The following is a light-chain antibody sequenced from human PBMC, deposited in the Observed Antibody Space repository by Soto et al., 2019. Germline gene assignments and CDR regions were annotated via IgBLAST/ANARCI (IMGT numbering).Light chain of an antibody. CDR2: DAS. J-gene: IGKJ3*01. V-gene: IGKV3-11*01. CDR3: QQRSNWPGGFT. CDR1: QSVSSY. Sequence: EIVLTQSPATLSLSPGERATLSCRASQSVSSYLAWYQQKPGQAPRLLIYDASNRATGIPARFSGSGSGTDFTLTISSLEPEDFAVYYCQQRSNWPGGFTLGPGTKVDIK.